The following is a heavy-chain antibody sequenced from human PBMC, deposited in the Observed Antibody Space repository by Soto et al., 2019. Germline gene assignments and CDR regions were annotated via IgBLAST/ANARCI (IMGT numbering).Heavy chain of an antibody. V-gene: IGHV3-30*18. CDR2: ISSDGNTK. CDR1: VFTFSSYG. CDR3: AKEVAVAGDFDY. D-gene: IGHD6-19*01. Sequence: PWWSLRLSCLASVFTFSSYGIHWFRQAPGKGLEWVAVISSDGNTKYYADSVKGRFTISRDNSKNTLYLQMDSLRPEDTAVYYCAKEVAVAGDFDYWGHGTLVTVSS. J-gene: IGHJ4*01.